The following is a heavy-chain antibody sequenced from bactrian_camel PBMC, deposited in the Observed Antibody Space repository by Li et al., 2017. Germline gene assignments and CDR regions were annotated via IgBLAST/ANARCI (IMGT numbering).Heavy chain of an antibody. CDR3: GAKCSVSGTQDY. V-gene: IGHV3S1*01. J-gene: IGHJ4*01. CDR2: SVHTSSGRS. Sequence: HVQLVESGGGSVQAGGSLRLTCVASGVTYGTNCLAWFRQVPGKERERVAASVHTSSGRSYYADSVKGRFTISQDKAKNTMYLQMNNLKIEDTAVYYCGAKCSVSGTQDYWGQGTQVTVS. D-gene: IGHD2*01. CDR1: GVTYGTNC.